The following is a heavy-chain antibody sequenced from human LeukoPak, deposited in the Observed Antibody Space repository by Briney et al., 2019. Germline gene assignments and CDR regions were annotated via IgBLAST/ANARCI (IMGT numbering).Heavy chain of an antibody. CDR3: AAVPMIRTPPIDY. D-gene: IGHD3-22*01. Sequence: SVKVCCKASGFTLISSAVQWVRQARGQRLEWIGWIVVGSGNTNYAQKFQERVTITRDMSTSTAYMELSSLRSEDTAVYYCAAVPMIRTPPIDYWGQGTLVTVSS. J-gene: IGHJ4*02. CDR2: IVVGSGNT. CDR1: GFTLISSA. V-gene: IGHV1-58*01.